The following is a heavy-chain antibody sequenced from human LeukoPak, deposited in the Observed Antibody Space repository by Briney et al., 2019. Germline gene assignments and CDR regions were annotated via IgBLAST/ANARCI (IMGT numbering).Heavy chain of an antibody. CDR2: ISPDDSEI. Sequence: GESLKISCKGSGYSFTTYWIAWVRQLPGRGLEWMGIISPDDSEIRYSPSFRGQVTISADKSTSTAYLQWSRLRASDTAIYYCARHEGSGSYYSHWGQGTLATVSS. V-gene: IGHV5-51*01. D-gene: IGHD1-26*01. CDR1: GYSFTTYW. J-gene: IGHJ4*02. CDR3: ARHEGSGSYYSH.